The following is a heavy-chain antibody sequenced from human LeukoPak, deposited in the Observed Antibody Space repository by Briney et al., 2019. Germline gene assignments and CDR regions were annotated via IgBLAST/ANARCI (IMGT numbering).Heavy chain of an antibody. V-gene: IGHV4-31*03. Sequence: PSDTLSLTCTVSGGSISSGGYHWSWIRQHPGKGLEYIAYIDYSGSTYYNPSLQSRVTIPVDTSKNQFSLKLSSVTAADTAVYYCARAHFRRDGYNHFDYWGQGTLVTVSS. CDR1: GGSISSGGYH. D-gene: IGHD5-24*01. CDR3: ARAHFRRDGYNHFDY. CDR2: IDYSGST. J-gene: IGHJ4*02.